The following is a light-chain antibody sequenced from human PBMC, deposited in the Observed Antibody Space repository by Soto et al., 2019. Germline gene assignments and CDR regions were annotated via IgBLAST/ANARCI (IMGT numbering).Light chain of an antibody. Sequence: EIVLTQSPGTLSLSPGERATLSCRASQSFRSNHLAWYQQKPGQAPRLLIYDASSRATGIPDRFSGSGSGTDFTLTISRLEPEDFAVYYCQQYGSSPRTFGRGTKLEI. CDR2: DAS. V-gene: IGKV3-20*01. J-gene: IGKJ2*01. CDR3: QQYGSSPRT. CDR1: QSFRSNH.